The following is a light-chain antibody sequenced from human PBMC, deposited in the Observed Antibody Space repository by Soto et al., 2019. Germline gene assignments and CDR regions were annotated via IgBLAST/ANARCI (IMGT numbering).Light chain of an antibody. Sequence: DIQMTQSPSTLSASVGDRVTITCRASQSISSWLAWYQQKPGKAPKLLIYDASSLESGVPSGFSGSGCGTEFTLTISSLQPDDLATYYCQQYNSYWTFGQGTKVEIK. CDR2: DAS. V-gene: IGKV1-5*01. CDR3: QQYNSYWT. J-gene: IGKJ1*01. CDR1: QSISSW.